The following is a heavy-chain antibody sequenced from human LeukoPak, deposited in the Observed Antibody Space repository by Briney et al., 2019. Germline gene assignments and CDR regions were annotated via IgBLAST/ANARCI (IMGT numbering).Heavy chain of an antibody. CDR3: AKLPVAGLYFDY. CDR2: ISGSGGRT. CDR1: GFTFSSYA. D-gene: IGHD6-19*01. V-gene: IGHV3-23*01. Sequence: GGSLRLSCAASGFTFSSYAMTWVRQAPGKGLEWISAISGSGGRTYYVDSVKGRFTISRDNSKNTLYLRMNSLRVEDTAAYYCAKLPVAGLYFDYWGQGTLVTVSS. J-gene: IGHJ4*02.